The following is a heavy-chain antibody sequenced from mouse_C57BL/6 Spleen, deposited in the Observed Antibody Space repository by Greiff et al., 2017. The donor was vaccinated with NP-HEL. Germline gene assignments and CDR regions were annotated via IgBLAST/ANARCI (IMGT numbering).Heavy chain of an antibody. J-gene: IGHJ3*01. CDR3: TMKPTGSSLAWFAY. V-gene: IGHV14-4*01. CDR1: GFNIKDDY. CDR2: IDPENGDT. D-gene: IGHD1-1*01. Sequence: VQLQQSGAELVRPGASVKLSCTASGFNIKDDYMHWVKQRPEQGLEWIGWIDPENGDTESASKFQGKATITADTSSNTAYLQLSSLTSEDTAVYYCTMKPTGSSLAWFAYWGQGTLVTVSA.